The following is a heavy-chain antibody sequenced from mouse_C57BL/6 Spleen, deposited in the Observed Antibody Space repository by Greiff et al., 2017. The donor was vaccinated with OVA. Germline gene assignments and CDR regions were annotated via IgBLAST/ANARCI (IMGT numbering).Heavy chain of an antibody. Sequence: EVMLVESGGGLVQPKGSLKLSCAASGFSFNTYAMNWVRQAPGKGLEWVARIRSKSNNYATYYAESVKDRFTISRDDSESMLYLQMNNLKTEDTAMYYCVRHPGAYWGQGTLVTVSA. J-gene: IGHJ3*01. CDR1: GFSFNTYA. CDR3: VRHPGAY. V-gene: IGHV10-1*01. CDR2: IRSKSNNYAT.